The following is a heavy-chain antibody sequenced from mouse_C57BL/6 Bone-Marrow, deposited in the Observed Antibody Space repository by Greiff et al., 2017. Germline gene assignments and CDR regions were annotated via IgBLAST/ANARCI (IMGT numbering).Heavy chain of an antibody. V-gene: IGHV1-75*01. J-gene: IGHJ1*03. Sequence: QVQLKQSGPELVKPGASVKISCKASGYTFTDYYINWVKQRPGQGLEWIGWIFPGSGSTYYNEKFKGKATLTVDKSSSTAYMLLSSLTSEDSAVYFCARHFATVVAHWYFDVWGTGTTVTVSS. CDR2: IFPGSGST. CDR1: GYTFTDYY. CDR3: ARHFATVVAHWYFDV. D-gene: IGHD1-1*01.